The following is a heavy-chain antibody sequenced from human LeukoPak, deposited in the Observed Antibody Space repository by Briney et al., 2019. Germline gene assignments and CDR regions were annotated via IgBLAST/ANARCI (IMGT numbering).Heavy chain of an antibody. Sequence: SVKVSCKASGGTFSSYTISWVRQAPGQGLEWMGRIIPILGIANYAQKFQGRVTITTDESTSTAYMELSSLRSEDTAVYYCARDQDFGPQYGDYQYYFDYWGQGTLVTVSS. V-gene: IGHV1-69*16. CDR2: IIPILGIA. J-gene: IGHJ4*02. CDR3: ARDQDFGPQYGDYQYYFDY. CDR1: GGTFSSYT. D-gene: IGHD4-17*01.